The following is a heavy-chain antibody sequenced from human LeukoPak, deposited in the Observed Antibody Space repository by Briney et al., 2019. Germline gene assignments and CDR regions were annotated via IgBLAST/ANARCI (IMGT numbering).Heavy chain of an antibody. CDR2: ISSSSSYI. J-gene: IGHJ4*02. CDR3: ARDAYDSSGLDY. D-gene: IGHD3-22*01. CDR1: GFTYSSYS. V-gene: IGHV3-21*01. Sequence: GGSLRLSCAASGFTYSSYSMNWVRQAPGKGLEWVSSISSSSSYIYYADSVKGRFTISRDNAKNSLYLQMNSLRAEDTAVYYCARDAYDSSGLDYWGQGTLVTVSS.